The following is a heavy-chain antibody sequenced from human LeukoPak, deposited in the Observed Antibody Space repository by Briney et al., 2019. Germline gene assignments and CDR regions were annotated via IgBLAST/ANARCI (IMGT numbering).Heavy chain of an antibody. V-gene: IGHV4-59*12. Sequence: PSETLSLTCTVSGGSISSYYWSWIRQPPGKGLEWIGYISHSGSTNYNPSLKSRVTISIDTSKNQFSLKLSSVTAADTAVYYCARGGGLTGYYFDYWGQGTLVTVSS. CDR2: ISHSGST. J-gene: IGHJ4*02. D-gene: IGHD3-9*01. CDR1: GGSISSYY. CDR3: ARGGGLTGYYFDY.